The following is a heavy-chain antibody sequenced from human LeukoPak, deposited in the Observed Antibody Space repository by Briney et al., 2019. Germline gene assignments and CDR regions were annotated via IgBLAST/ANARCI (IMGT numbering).Heavy chain of an antibody. D-gene: IGHD3-10*01. J-gene: IGHJ4*02. CDR1: GGSISSYY. CDR2: IYYSGST. CDR3: ARHPYYYGSGEVSYYFDY. Sequence: KPSETLSLTCTVSGGSISSYYWSWIRQPPGKGLKWIGYIYYSGSTNYNPSLKSRVTISVDTSKNQFSLKLSSVTAADTAVYYCARHPYYYGSGEVSYYFDYWGQGTLVTVSS. V-gene: IGHV4-59*01.